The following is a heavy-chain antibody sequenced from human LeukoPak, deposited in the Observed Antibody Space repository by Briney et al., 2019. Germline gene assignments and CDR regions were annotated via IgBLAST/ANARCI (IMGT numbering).Heavy chain of an antibody. V-gene: IGHV3-23*01. CDR3: AKPSSSSWYRGAFDI. CDR2: ISGSGGST. J-gene: IGHJ3*02. CDR1: GFTFSSYA. Sequence: GGSLRLSCAASGFTFSSYAMSWVRQAPGKGLEWVSAISGSGGSTYYADSVKGRFTISRDNSKNTLYLQMNSLRAEDTAVYHCAKPSSSSWYRGAFDIWGQGTMVTVSS. D-gene: IGHD6-13*01.